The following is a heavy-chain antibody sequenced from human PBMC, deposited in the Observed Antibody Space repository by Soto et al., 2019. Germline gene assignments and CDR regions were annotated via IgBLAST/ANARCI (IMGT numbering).Heavy chain of an antibody. CDR2: INHSGST. Sequence: SETLSLTCAVYGGSFSGYYWSWIRQPPGKGLEWIGEINHSGSTNCNPSLKSRVTISVDTSKNQFSLKLSSVTAADTAVYYCAREVRYCSGGSCYSGPRYYYYYMDVWGKGTTVTVSS. J-gene: IGHJ6*03. D-gene: IGHD2-15*01. CDR3: AREVRYCSGGSCYSGPRYYYYYMDV. V-gene: IGHV4-34*01. CDR1: GGSFSGYY.